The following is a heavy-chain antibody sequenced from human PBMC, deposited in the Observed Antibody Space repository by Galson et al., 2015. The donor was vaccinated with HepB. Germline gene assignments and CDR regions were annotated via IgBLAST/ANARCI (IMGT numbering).Heavy chain of an antibody. J-gene: IGHJ3*02. Sequence: RLSCAASXXXFGDYXXSWVXXAPGKGLEXXXFIRTKAYGGTTEYAASVKGRFSISRGDSKSIAYLQMNSLKTEDTAMYYCTRDRRPXRWFGDXXAFDIXXPGTXVTXXS. CDR3: TRDRRPXRWFGDXXAFDI. D-gene: IGHD3-10*01. CDR2: IRTKAYGGTT. CDR1: XXXFGDYX. V-gene: IGHV3-49*04.